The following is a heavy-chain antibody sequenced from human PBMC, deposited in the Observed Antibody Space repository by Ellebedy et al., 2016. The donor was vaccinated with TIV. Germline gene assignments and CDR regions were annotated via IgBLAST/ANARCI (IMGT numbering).Heavy chain of an antibody. CDR3: AKYNIGDC. V-gene: IGHV3-23*01. Sequence: GESLKISCAASGFTFSSNALTWVRQAPGKGLEWVSAISGNGGNTYYADSVKGRFTISRDNSKNTLYLQMNSLRAEDTAVYYCAKYNIGDCWGQGTLVTVSS. CDR1: GFTFSSNA. D-gene: IGHD1-14*01. J-gene: IGHJ4*02. CDR2: ISGNGGNT.